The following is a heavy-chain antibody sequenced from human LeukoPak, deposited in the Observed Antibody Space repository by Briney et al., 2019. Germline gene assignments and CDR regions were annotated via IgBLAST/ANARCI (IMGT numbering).Heavy chain of an antibody. V-gene: IGHV3-23*01. CDR1: GFTFRNYG. Sequence: GGSLRLSCVASGFTFRNYGMSWVHQAPGKGLECVSAIDYSGVSTYYAESVKGRFTISRDNSKNTLYLQMNTLRAEDTALYYCVPRGLYDLGHWGQGTLVTVSS. CDR3: VPRGLYDLGH. J-gene: IGHJ4*02. D-gene: IGHD3-10*01. CDR2: IDYSGVST.